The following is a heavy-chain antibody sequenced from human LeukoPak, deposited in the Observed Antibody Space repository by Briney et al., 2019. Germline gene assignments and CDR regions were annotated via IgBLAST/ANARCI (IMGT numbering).Heavy chain of an antibody. CDR3: GRAVPAAKYYYYYSMDV. V-gene: IGHV4-39*07. Sequence: SETLSLTCTVSGGSITRSSYHWGWIRQPPGKGLEWIGRIYTSGSTNYNPSLKSRVTMSVDTSKNQFSLKLSSVTAADTAVYYLGRAVPAAKYYYYYSMDVGGKGTTVT. CDR2: IYTSGST. D-gene: IGHD2-2*01. CDR1: GGSITRSSYH. J-gene: IGHJ6*03.